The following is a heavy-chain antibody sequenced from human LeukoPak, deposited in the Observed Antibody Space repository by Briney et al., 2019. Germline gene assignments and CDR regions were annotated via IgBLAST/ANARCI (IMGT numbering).Heavy chain of an antibody. D-gene: IGHD3-3*01. J-gene: IGHJ4*02. Sequence: PGGSLRLSCAASGFTFSSYSMNWVRQAPGKGLEWVSSISSSSSYIYYADSVKGRFTISRDNAKNSLYLQMNSLRAEDTAVYYCARQYYDFWSGYYTWGQGTLVTVSS. V-gene: IGHV3-21*01. CDR1: GFTFSSYS. CDR3: ARQYYDFWSGYYT. CDR2: ISSSSSYI.